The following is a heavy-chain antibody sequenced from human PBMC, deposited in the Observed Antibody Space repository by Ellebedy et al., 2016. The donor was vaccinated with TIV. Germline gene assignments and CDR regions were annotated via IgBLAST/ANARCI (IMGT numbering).Heavy chain of an antibody. J-gene: IGHJ4*02. V-gene: IGHV3-21*01. CDR3: ARGGGMTGTTVAFGY. Sequence: PGGSLRLSCAASGFTFSSHTMNWVRQAPGKGLEWVSATSSSSSYIFYVDSVKGRFTISRDNAKNSLYLQMNSLRDEETAVYDCARGGGMTGTTVAFGYWGQGTLVTVSS. CDR1: GFTFSSHT. D-gene: IGHD1-7*01. CDR2: TSSSSSYI.